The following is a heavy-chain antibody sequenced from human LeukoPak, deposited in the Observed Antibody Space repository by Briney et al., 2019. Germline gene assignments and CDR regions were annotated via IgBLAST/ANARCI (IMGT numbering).Heavy chain of an antibody. D-gene: IGHD3-22*01. CDR3: AFFGEYYYDSSGYSSDY. V-gene: IGHV3-30*02. CDR1: GFTFSSYG. Sequence: GGSLRLSCAAFGFTFSSYGMHWIRQALGKGLEWVALIRYDGSNKYYADSVKGRFTISRDNSKNTLYLQMNSLRAEDTAVYYCAFFGEYYYDSSGYSSDYWGQGTLVTVSS. J-gene: IGHJ4*02. CDR2: IRYDGSNK.